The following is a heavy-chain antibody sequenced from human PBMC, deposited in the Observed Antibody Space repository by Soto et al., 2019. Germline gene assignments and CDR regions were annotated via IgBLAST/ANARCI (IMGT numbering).Heavy chain of an antibody. CDR1: GDSVSSNSAA. D-gene: IGHD2-15*01. V-gene: IGHV6-1*01. Sequence: QVQLQQSGPGLVKPSQTLSLTCAISGDSVSSNSAAWNWIRQSPSRGLEWLGRANYKSKWYNDYAVSVKSRISNNTDTSKHQSAPQLNSVAHADTAVYYCARGAYCSGGSCYWWFDLWGQGTLVTVSS. J-gene: IGHJ5*02. CDR3: ARGAYCSGGSCYWWFDL. CDR2: ANYKSKWYN.